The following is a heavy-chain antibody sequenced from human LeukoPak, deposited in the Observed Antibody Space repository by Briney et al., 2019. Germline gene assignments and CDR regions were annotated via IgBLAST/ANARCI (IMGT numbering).Heavy chain of an antibody. CDR2: TYYRSKWYN. V-gene: IGHV6-1*01. D-gene: IGHD3-3*01. CDR1: GDSVSSNSAA. CDR3: ARSKVVLRFLEWLGDV. Sequence: SQTLSLTCAISGDSVSSNSAAWNWIRQSPSRGLEWLGRTYYRSKWYNDYAVSVKGRITINPDTSKNQFSLQLNSVTPEDTAVYYCARSKVVLRFLEWLGDVWGQGTTVTVSS. J-gene: IGHJ6*02.